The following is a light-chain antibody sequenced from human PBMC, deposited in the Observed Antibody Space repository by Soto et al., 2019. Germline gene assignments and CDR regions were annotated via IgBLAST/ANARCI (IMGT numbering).Light chain of an antibody. CDR3: QQSYSNPT. J-gene: IGKJ1*01. CDR1: QHIITY. Sequence: DIQLTQSPSSLSVFVGDSVTITCRASQHIITYLNWYQQKPGKAPQLLINAASTLQSGVPSRFSGSGSGTDFTLTINSLQSEDLGTYYCQQSYSNPTFGQGTKV. V-gene: IGKV1-39*01. CDR2: AAS.